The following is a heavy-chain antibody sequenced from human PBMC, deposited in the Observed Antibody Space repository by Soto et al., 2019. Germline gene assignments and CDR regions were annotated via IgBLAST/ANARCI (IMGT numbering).Heavy chain of an antibody. CDR3: ARYTNFSPYYHGVDV. J-gene: IGHJ6*02. Sequence: QVQLQESGPGLVKPSQSVSLTCTVSGVSISSGDYYWSWIRQPPGKGLEWIGYIYYSGNTNYAPSLERRLTISTDTSRNQFSLHLMSVTAADTAIYYCARYTNFSPYYHGVDVWGQGTTVTVSS. V-gene: IGHV4-30-4*01. CDR1: GVSISSGDYY. CDR2: IYYSGNT. D-gene: IGHD2-8*01.